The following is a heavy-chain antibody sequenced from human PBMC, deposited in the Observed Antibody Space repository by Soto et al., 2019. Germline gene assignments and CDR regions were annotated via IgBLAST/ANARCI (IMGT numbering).Heavy chain of an antibody. Sequence: GGSLRLSCAASGFTFSDHYMDWVRQAPGKGLEWVGRTRNKANSYTTEYAASVKGRFTISRDDSKNSLYLQMNSLKTEDTAVYYCARDVSVGFTSRYYYYGMDVWGQGTTVTVSS. D-gene: IGHD3-16*01. CDR1: GFTFSDHY. V-gene: IGHV3-72*01. J-gene: IGHJ6*02. CDR3: ARDVSVGFTSRYYYYGMDV. CDR2: TRNKANSYTT.